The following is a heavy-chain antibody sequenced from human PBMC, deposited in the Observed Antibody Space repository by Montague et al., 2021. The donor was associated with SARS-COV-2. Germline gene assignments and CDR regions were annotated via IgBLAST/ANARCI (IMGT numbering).Heavy chain of an antibody. CDR3: ARDRPESWRISPGLAGLFATVVHSASGMDV. D-gene: IGHD3-22*01. J-gene: IGHJ6*01. V-gene: IGHV4-61*09. CDR2: IQTSGTS. Sequence: TLSLTCTVSGDSMTSGSHFWTWLRQPAGKGLEWIGHIQTSGTSNYSPSLRDRLTLSIDTSNNQFSLELRSVTAADSAVYFCARDRPESWRISPGLAGLFATVVHSASGMDVWGRGTTVTVSA. CDR1: GDSMTSGSHF.